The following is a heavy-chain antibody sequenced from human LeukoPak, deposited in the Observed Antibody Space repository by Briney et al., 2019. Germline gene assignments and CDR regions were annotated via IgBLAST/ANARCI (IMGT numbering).Heavy chain of an antibody. CDR2: ISYDGSNK. J-gene: IGHJ6*02. V-gene: IGHV3-30*03. CDR1: GFTFSSYG. D-gene: IGHD3-10*01. Sequence: GRSLRLSCAASGFTFSSYGMHWVRQAPGKGLEWVAVISYDGSNKYYADSVKGRFTISRDNSKNTLYLQMNSPRAEDTAVYYCARGGYGSGSYYGMDVWGQGTTVTVSS. CDR3: ARGGYGSGSYYGMDV.